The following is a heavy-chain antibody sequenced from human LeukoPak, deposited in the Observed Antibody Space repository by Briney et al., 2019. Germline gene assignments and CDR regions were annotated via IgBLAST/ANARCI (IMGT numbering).Heavy chain of an antibody. D-gene: IGHD6-19*01. Sequence: PGGSLRLSCAASGFTFISYGMHWVRQAPGKGLEWVAVISYDGSNKYYADSVKGRFIISRDNSKNTLYLQMNSLRAGDTAVYYCASREQWPVDDAFDIWGQGTMVTVSS. CDR1: GFTFISYG. V-gene: IGHV3-30*03. CDR3: ASREQWPVDDAFDI. CDR2: ISYDGSNK. J-gene: IGHJ3*02.